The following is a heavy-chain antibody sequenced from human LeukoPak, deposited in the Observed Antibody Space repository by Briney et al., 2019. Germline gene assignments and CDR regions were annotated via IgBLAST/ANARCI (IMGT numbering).Heavy chain of an antibody. D-gene: IGHD5-12*01. CDR2: INHSGST. V-gene: IGHV4-34*01. CDR1: GGSISGYY. J-gene: IGHJ4*02. Sequence: SETLSLTCTVSGGSISGYYWSWIRQPPGKGLEWIGEINHSGSTNYNPSLKSRVTISVDTSKNQFSLKLSSVTAADTAVYYCARGRGWLQSWGQGTLVTVSS. CDR3: ARGRGWLQS.